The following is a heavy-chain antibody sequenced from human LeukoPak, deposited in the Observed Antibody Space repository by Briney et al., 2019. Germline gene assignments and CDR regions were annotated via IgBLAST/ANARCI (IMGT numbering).Heavy chain of an antibody. CDR1: GYTFTSNY. D-gene: IGHD4-23*01. V-gene: IGHV1-46*01. J-gene: IGHJ4*02. CDR2: IYPRDGST. Sequence: ASVKVSCKASGYTFTSNYIHWVRQAPGQGLEWMGMIYPRDGSTSYAQKFQGRVTMTEDTSTDTAYMELSSLRSEDTAVYYCATDLRGNSWAFDYWGQGTLVTVSS. CDR3: ATDLRGNSWAFDY.